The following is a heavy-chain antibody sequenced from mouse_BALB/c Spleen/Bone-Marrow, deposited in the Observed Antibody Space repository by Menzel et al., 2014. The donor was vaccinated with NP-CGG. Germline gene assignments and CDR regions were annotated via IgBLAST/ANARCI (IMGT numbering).Heavy chain of an antibody. V-gene: IGHV14-3*02. CDR1: GFNIKDTH. CDR2: IDPANGNT. CDR3: AEITTAAYYVMDY. J-gene: IGHJ4*01. Sequence: VQLQHSGAELVKPGASVKLSCTASGFNIKDTHIHWVKQRPEQGLEWIGRIDPANGNTKYDPKFQGKATITADTSSNTAYLQLSSPTSEDTAVYYCAEITTAAYYVMDYWGQGTSVTVSS. D-gene: IGHD1-2*01.